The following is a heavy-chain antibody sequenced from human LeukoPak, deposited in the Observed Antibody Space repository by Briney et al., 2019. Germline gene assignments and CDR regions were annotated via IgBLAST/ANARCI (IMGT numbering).Heavy chain of an antibody. V-gene: IGHV4-30-4*01. CDR2: IYYSGST. D-gene: IGHD6-13*01. CDR3: ARHRIAAADDAFEI. CDR1: GGSISSGDYY. Sequence: SETLSLTCTVSGGSISSGDYYWSWIRQPPGKGLEWIGYIYYSGSTYYNPSLKSRVTISVDTSKNQFSLKLSSVTAADTAVYYCARHRIAAADDAFEIWGQGTMVTVSS. J-gene: IGHJ3*02.